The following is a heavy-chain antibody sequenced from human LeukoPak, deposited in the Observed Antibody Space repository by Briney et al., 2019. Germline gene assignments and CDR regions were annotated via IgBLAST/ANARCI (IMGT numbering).Heavy chain of an antibody. CDR2: IGSSSSPI. CDR1: GFTFSAYG. V-gene: IGHV3-48*01. J-gene: IGHJ4*02. Sequence: HTGGSLRLSRTASGFTFSAYGMNWVRQAPEKGLEWVSYIGSSSSPIYYADSVKGRFTISRDNAKNSLYLQMDSLRAEDTAVYYCARDQADRIDCWGQGTLVTVSS. CDR3: ARDQADRIDC.